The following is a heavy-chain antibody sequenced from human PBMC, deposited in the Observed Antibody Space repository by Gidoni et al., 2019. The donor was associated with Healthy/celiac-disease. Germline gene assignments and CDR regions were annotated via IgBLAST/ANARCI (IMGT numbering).Heavy chain of an antibody. CDR3: ARDGSPGYYDSSGYKAYYYYYGMDV. CDR1: GDSVSSNSAA. J-gene: IGHJ6*02. V-gene: IGHV6-1*01. CDR2: TYYRSKWYN. Sequence: QVQLQQSGPGLVKPSQTLSLTCAISGDSVSSNSAAWSWIRQSPSRGLEWLGRTYYRSKWYNDYAVSVKSRITINPDTSKNQFSLQLNSVTPEDTAVYYCARDGSPGYYDSSGYKAYYYYYGMDVWGQGTTVTVSS. D-gene: IGHD3-22*01.